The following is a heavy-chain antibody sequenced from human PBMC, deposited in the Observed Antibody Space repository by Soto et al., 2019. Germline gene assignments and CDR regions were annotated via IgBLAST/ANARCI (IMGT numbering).Heavy chain of an antibody. Sequence: EVQLVESGGGLVKPGGSLRLSCAASGFTFSSYSMNWVRQAPGKGLEWVSSISSSSSYIYYADSVKGRFTISRDNAKNSLYLQMNSLRAEDTAVYYCARAPGGAARDFDYWGQGTLVTVSS. CDR2: ISSSSSYI. CDR3: ARAPGGAARDFDY. J-gene: IGHJ4*02. V-gene: IGHV3-21*01. D-gene: IGHD6-6*01. CDR1: GFTFSSYS.